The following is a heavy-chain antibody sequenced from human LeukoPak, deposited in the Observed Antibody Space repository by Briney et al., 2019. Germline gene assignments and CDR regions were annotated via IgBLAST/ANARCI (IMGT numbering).Heavy chain of an antibody. J-gene: IGHJ3*02. Sequence: GRSLRPSCAASGFTFSSYAMSWVRQAPGKGLEWVSDISGSGGSTYYAVSVKGRFTISRDNSKNTLYLQMNSLRAEDTAVYYCAMTTVTTFRPGAFDIWGQGTMVTVSS. V-gene: IGHV3-23*01. D-gene: IGHD4-17*01. CDR1: GFTFSSYA. CDR2: ISGSGGST. CDR3: AMTTVTTFRPGAFDI.